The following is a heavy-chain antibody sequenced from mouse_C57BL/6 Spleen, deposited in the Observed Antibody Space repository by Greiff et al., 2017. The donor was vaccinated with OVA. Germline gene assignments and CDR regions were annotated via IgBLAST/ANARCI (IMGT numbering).Heavy chain of an antibody. CDR1: GYAFSSSW. Sequence: QVQLKESGPELVKPGASVKISCKASGYAFSSSWMNWVKQRPGKGLEWIGRIYPGDGDTNYNGKFKGKATLTADKSSSTAYMQLSSLTSEDSAVYFCAGTGTDYWGQGTTLTVSS. CDR3: AGTGTDY. CDR2: IYPGDGDT. V-gene: IGHV1-82*01. D-gene: IGHD4-1*01. J-gene: IGHJ2*01.